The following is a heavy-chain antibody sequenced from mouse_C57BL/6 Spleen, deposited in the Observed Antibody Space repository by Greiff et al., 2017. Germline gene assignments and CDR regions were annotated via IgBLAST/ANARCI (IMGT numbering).Heavy chain of an antibody. J-gene: IGHJ3*01. D-gene: IGHD2-4*01. CDR2: ISSGGSYT. CDR3: ASKVGSYDYDGAY. CDR1: GFTFSSYG. V-gene: IGHV5-6*01. Sequence: EVQRVESGGDLVKPGGSLKLSCAASGFTFSSYGLSWVRQTPDKRLEWVATISSGGSYTYYPDSVKGRFTISRENAKNTLYLQMSSLKSEDTAMYYCASKVGSYDYDGAYWGQGTLVTVSA.